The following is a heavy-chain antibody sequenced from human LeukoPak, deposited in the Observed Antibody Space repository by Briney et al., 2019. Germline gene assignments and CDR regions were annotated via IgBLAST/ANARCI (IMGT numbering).Heavy chain of an antibody. D-gene: IGHD6-6*01. V-gene: IGHV4-4*07. Sequence: SENLSLTCNVSGRSIRSNYWSWIRQPAGKGLEWIGRISPSGSTNYNPSLKSRVTMSVDTSENQFSLKLSSLTAADTAMCYCARGIAARPSYYYYMDVWGKGTTVTVSS. CDR2: ISPSGST. CDR1: GRSIRSNY. CDR3: ARGIAARPSYYYYMDV. J-gene: IGHJ6*03.